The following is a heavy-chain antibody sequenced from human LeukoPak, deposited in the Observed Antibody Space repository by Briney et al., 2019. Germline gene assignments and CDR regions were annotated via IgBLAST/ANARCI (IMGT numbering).Heavy chain of an antibody. CDR1: GFTFSSYA. CDR2: ISGSGGST. Sequence: GGSLRLSCAASGFTFSSYAMSWVRQAPGKGLEWVSAISGSGGSTYYADSVKGRFTISRDNSKNTLYLQMNSLRAEDTAVYYCAKTPTYYYGSGSQNPFDYWGQGTLVTVSS. V-gene: IGHV3-23*01. D-gene: IGHD3-10*01. CDR3: AKTPTYYYGSGSQNPFDY. J-gene: IGHJ4*02.